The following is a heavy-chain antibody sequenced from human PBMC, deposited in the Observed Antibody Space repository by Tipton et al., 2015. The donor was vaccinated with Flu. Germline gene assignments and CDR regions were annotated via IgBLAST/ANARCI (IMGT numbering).Heavy chain of an antibody. CDR2: INYNGDT. CDR1: RGSIGDFF. V-gene: IGHV4-59*01. D-gene: IGHD2-8*01. J-gene: IGHJ5*02. CDR3: ARGLGMIYRNCFDP. Sequence: TLSLTCTVSRGSIGDFFWSWIRQTPEKGLEWIGFINYNGDTSYNPSLKGRVTISVDTSENQLSLKLNSVTTADTAVYFCARGLGMIYRNCFDPWGQGILVTASS.